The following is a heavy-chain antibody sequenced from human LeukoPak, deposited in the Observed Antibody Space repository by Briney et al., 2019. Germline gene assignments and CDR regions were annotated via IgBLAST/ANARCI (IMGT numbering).Heavy chain of an antibody. CDR2: IYSGGST. J-gene: IGHJ4*02. CDR3: ARRGWFGELFPANY. V-gene: IGHV3-53*01. D-gene: IGHD3-10*01. CDR1: GFTVSSNY. Sequence: GGSLRLSCAASGFTVSSNYMSWVRQAPGKGLEWVSVIYSGGSTYYADSVKGRFTISRDNSKNTLYLQMNSLRAEDTAVYYCARRGWFGELFPANYWGQGTLVTVSS.